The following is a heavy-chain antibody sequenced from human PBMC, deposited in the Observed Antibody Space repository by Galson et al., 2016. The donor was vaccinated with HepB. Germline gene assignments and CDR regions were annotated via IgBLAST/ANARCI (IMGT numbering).Heavy chain of an antibody. V-gene: IGHV3-30-3*01. D-gene: IGHD5-24*01. CDR1: GFTFSSYA. CDR3: AREPYNYSGASDI. CDR2: ISFDGNIK. J-gene: IGHJ3*02. Sequence: SLRLSCAASGFTFSSYAMYWVRQAPGKGLEWVAIISFDGNIKFYADSVRGRFTISRDNSRNTLYLRMTYLRAEDTAVYYCAREPYNYSGASDIWGQGTKLTVSS.